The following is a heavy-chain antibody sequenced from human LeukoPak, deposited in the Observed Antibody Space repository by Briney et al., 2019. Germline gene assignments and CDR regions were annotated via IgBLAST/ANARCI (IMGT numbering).Heavy chain of an antibody. CDR2: INHSGST. J-gene: IGHJ5*02. D-gene: IGHD6-6*01. V-gene: IGHV4-34*01. CDR1: GGSFSGYY. CDR3: ASIAMGIAARGWFDP. Sequence: SETLSLTCAVYGGSFSGYYWSWIRQPPGKGLEWIGEINHSGSTNYNPSLKSRVTISVDTSKNQFSLKLSSVTAADTAVYYCASIAMGIAARGWFDPWGQGTLVTVSS.